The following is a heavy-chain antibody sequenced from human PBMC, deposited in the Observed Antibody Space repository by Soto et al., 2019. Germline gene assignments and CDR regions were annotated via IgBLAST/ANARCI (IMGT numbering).Heavy chain of an antibody. J-gene: IGHJ6*03. V-gene: IGHV1-69*02. CDR3: ARGVWMTRGGINDYCCYMDV. CDR1: GDTFSSYS. CDR2: IIPILNIT. Sequence: QVQLVQSGAEVKKPGSSMKVSCEASGDTFSSYSFNWVRQAPGQGPEWMGRIIPILNITNYAQNFQGRVTITADKSTSTVYMERSSLRSDDSAIYYCARGVWMTRGGINDYCCYMDVWGKGTTVTVSS. D-gene: IGHD3-16*01.